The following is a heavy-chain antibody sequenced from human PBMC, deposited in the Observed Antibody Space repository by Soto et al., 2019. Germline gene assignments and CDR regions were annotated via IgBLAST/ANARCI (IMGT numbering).Heavy chain of an antibody. V-gene: IGHV3-23*01. Sequence: WGSLRLSCAASGFTFSSYAMSWVRQAPGKGLEWVSAISGSGGSTYYADSVKGRFTISRDNSKNTLYLQMNSLRAEDTAVYYCAKVRMQTYYFDYWGQGTLVTVSS. D-gene: IGHD2-15*01. CDR3: AKVRMQTYYFDY. J-gene: IGHJ4*02. CDR2: ISGSGGST. CDR1: GFTFSSYA.